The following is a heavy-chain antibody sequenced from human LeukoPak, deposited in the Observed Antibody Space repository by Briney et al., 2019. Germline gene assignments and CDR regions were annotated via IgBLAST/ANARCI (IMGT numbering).Heavy chain of an antibody. V-gene: IGHV3-74*01. J-gene: IGHJ4*02. CDR2: IKSDGSGT. CDR1: GFTFSSYA. Sequence: PGRSLRLSCAASGFTFSSYAMHWVRQAPGKGLVWVSRIKSDGSGTTYADSVKGRFTISRDNAKNTLYLQMNSLRAEDTAVYFCARELRKPSTGDWGQGTLVTVSS. CDR3: ARELRKPSTGD. D-gene: IGHD1-14*01.